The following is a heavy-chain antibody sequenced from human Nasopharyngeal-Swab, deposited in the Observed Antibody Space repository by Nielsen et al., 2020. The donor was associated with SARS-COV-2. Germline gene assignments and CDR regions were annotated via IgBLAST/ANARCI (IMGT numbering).Heavy chain of an antibody. CDR2: ITADGAAT. CDR1: GFTFSSYS. D-gene: IGHD2-15*01. J-gene: IGHJ4*02. Sequence: GESLKISCAASGFTFSSYSMNWVRLAPGKGLELVSVITADGAATAYVDSVKGRFTISRDNSKNTLYLQMNSLRAEDTALYYCAKGTLGFCRGGSCYPLDSWGQGTLVTVSS. CDR3: AKGTLGFCRGGSCYPLDS. V-gene: IGHV3-23*01.